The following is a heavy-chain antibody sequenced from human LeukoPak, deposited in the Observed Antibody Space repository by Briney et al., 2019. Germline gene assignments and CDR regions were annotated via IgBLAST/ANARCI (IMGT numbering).Heavy chain of an antibody. Sequence: SETLSLTCTVSGGSINSYYWSWIRQLAGKGLEWIGRISSSGGTNYNPSLRSRVTMSIDTSKNQFSLKLNSVTAADTAVYYCAREYGDFDYWGQGTLVTVSS. CDR3: AREYGDFDY. CDR1: GGSINSYY. V-gene: IGHV4-4*07. J-gene: IGHJ4*02. D-gene: IGHD4-17*01. CDR2: ISSSGGT.